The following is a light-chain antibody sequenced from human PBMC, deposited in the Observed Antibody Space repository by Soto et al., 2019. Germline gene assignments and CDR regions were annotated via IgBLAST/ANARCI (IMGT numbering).Light chain of an antibody. CDR2: DAF. J-gene: IGKJ5*01. CDR3: QQRSDWPPIT. CDR1: RTVNNY. Sequence: EIVLTQSPATLSLSPGERATLSCRASRTVNNYLAWYQQKPGQAPRLLIYDAFIRAAGIPARFSGRGSGTDFTRTISNLEPEDFAVYFCQQRSDWPPITFGQGTRVELK. V-gene: IGKV3-11*01.